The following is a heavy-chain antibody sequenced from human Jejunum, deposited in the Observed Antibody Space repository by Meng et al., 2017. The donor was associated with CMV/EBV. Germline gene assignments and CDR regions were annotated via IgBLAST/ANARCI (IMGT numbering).Heavy chain of an antibody. J-gene: IGHJ4*02. CDR3: TRDYSGNWAIDY. Sequence: KASGYTVSGYWTNWVRQAPGQGLEWMGRIHPKAGSIDCAQKFQGRVTVTRDTSISTVYMDLSSLTSDDTAVYYCTRDYSGNWAIDYWGQGTLVTVSS. D-gene: IGHD4-23*01. CDR2: IHPKAGSI. V-gene: IGHV1-2*06. CDR1: GYTVSGYW.